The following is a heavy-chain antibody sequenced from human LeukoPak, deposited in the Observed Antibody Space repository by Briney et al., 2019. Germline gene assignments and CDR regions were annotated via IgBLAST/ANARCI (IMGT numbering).Heavy chain of an antibody. CDR2: IRYDGSNK. D-gene: IGHD2-2*01. Sequence: PGGSLRLSCAASGFTFSSYGMHWVRQAPGKGLEWVAFIRYDGSNKYYADSVKGRFTISRDNSKNTLYLQVNSLRAEDTAVYYCAKDLPSSNRYCSTTSCSLFDSWGQGTLVTVSS. CDR1: GFTFSSYG. CDR3: AKDLPSSNRYCSTTSCSLFDS. J-gene: IGHJ4*02. V-gene: IGHV3-30*02.